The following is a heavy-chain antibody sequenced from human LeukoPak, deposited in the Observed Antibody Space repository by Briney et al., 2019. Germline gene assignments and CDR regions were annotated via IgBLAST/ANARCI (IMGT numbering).Heavy chain of an antibody. D-gene: IGHD2-15*01. CDR1: GSTLTESS. Sequence: EASVKVSCKLSGSTLTESSIHWVRQPPGKGLEWMGGFDTEDVQTIYAQTFQGRVTLTDDTSTDTAYMELSSLRIEDTAVYYCATRNCSGGSCRPEFYYYYLDIWGTGTTVTVSS. V-gene: IGHV1-24*01. CDR3: ATRNCSGGSCRPEFYYYYLDI. J-gene: IGHJ6*03. CDR2: FDTEDVQT.